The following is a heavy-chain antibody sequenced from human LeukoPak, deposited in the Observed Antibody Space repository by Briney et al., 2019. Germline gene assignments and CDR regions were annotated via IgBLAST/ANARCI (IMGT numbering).Heavy chain of an antibody. J-gene: IGHJ4*02. CDR1: GYTFTGYY. V-gene: IGHV1-2*06. CDR3: AREIIYGLVLGTFDY. CDR2: INPNSGGT. D-gene: IGHD6-19*01. Sequence: ASVKVSCKASGYTFTGYYMHWVRQTPGQGLGWMGQINPNSGGTIYAQKFQGRVTMTRDTSISPAYMELSRLRSDDTAVYYCAREIIYGLVLGTFDYWGQGTLVTVSS.